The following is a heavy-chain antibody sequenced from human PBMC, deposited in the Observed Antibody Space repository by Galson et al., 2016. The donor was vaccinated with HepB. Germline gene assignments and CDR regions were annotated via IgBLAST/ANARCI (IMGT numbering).Heavy chain of an antibody. D-gene: IGHD2-15*01. V-gene: IGHV5-51*01. CDR2: IYPADSHT. Sequence: QSGAEVKKPGESLRISCKASGYNFTTYWIGWVRQMPGKGLEWMGIIYPADSHTRYNPSFQGQVTISADTSSSTACLQWSSLKASDTAMYYCARAGGYCSGSGRNCNSYGYYYYYGMDVWGQGTTVTVSS. J-gene: IGHJ6*02. CDR3: ARAGGYCSGSGRNCNSYGYYYYYGMDV. CDR1: GYNFTTYW.